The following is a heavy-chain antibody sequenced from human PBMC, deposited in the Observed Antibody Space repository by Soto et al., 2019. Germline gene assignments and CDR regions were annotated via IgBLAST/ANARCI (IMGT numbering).Heavy chain of an antibody. Sequence: SETLSLTCTVSGGSISSGDYYWSWIRQPPGKGLEWIGYIYHSGSTYYNPSLKSRVTISVDTSKNQFSLKLSSVTAADTAVYYCARVFSDSSSFFDPWGQGTLVTVSS. V-gene: IGHV4-30-4*01. CDR1: GGSISSGDYY. CDR2: IYHSGST. J-gene: IGHJ5*02. D-gene: IGHD6-13*01. CDR3: ARVFSDSSSFFDP.